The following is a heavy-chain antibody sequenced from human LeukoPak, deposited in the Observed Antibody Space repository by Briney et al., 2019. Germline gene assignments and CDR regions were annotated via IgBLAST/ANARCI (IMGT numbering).Heavy chain of an antibody. Sequence: GGSLRLSCAASGFTFSSYAMHWVRQAPGKGLEWVAVISYDGSNKYYADSVKGRFTISRDNSKNTLYLQMNSLRAEDTAVYYCARGEDGGLCVWRGYYDFWSGYFCDNWFDPWGQGTLVTVSS. J-gene: IGHJ5*02. V-gene: IGHV3-30*01. D-gene: IGHD3-3*01. CDR2: ISYDGSNK. CDR1: GFTFSSYA. CDR3: ARGEDGGLCVWRGYYDFWSGYFCDNWFDP.